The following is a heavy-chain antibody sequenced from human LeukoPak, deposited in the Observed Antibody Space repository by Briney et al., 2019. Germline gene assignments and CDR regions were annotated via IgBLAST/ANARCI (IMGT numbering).Heavy chain of an antibody. Sequence: GGSLRLSCAASGFTFSSYGMHWVRQAPGKGLEWVAFIRYDGSNKYYADSVKGRFTISRDNSDNTLYLQMNSLRAEDTAVYYCASDQLPWRATDHWGQGTLVTVSP. V-gene: IGHV3-30*02. J-gene: IGHJ4*02. CDR3: ASDQLPWRATDH. CDR1: GFTFSSYG. CDR2: IRYDGSNK. D-gene: IGHD2-2*01.